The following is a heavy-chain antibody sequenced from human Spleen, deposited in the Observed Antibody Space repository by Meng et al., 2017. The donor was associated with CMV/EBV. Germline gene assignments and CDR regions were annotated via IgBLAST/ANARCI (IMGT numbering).Heavy chain of an antibody. J-gene: IGHJ4*02. D-gene: IGHD4-17*01. CDR2: INHSEST. Sequence: LTCAVSGGSFSGYYWSWIRQPPGKGLEWIGEINHSESTNYNPSLKSRITMSIDTSKSQFSLKMTSVTAADTAVYYCARRRYTVNLDYWGQGTLVTVSS. V-gene: IGHV4-34*01. CDR1: GGSFSGYY. CDR3: ARRRYTVNLDY.